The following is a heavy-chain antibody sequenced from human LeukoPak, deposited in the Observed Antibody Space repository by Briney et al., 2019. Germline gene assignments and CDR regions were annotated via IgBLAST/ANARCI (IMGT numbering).Heavy chain of an antibody. J-gene: IGHJ6*02. CDR1: GGSISSYY. Sequence: PSETLSLTCTVSGGSISSYYWSWIRQPPGKGLEWIGYIYYSGSTNYNPSLKSRVTISVDTSKNQFSLKLSSVTAADTAVYYCARHLQFYYYYGMDVWGQGTTVTVSS. CDR3: ARHLQFYYYYGMDV. V-gene: IGHV4-59*08. CDR2: IYYSGST.